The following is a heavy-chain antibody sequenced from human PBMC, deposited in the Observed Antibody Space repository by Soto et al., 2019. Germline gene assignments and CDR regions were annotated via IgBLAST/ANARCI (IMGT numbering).Heavy chain of an antibody. J-gene: IGHJ4*02. CDR2: ISGSGSTK. V-gene: IGHV3-48*03. Sequence: EVQLVESGGGLVQPGGSLRLSCAASGFTFSSYEMNWVRQAPGKGLEWLSDISGSGSTKYYADSVRGRVTISRDNAKNSLYLQMNSLRAEDTAVYYCAMDSGYDLATSFDYWGQGTLVTVSS. CDR1: GFTFSSYE. CDR3: AMDSGYDLATSFDY. D-gene: IGHD5-12*01.